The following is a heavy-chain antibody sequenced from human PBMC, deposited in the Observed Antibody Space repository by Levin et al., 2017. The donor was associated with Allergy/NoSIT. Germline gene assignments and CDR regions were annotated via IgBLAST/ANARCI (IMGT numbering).Heavy chain of an antibody. Sequence: GASVKVSCKASGYTFTGYYVHWVRQAPGQGLEWVGRIDPNSGGTSYAQKFQGRVTMTRDTSVNTAYMELSRLRSDDTAVYFCARDAAVAGDYWGRGTLVTVSS. J-gene: IGHJ4*02. CDR3: ARDAAVAGDY. V-gene: IGHV1-2*06. D-gene: IGHD6-19*01. CDR2: IDPNSGGT. CDR1: GYTFTGYY.